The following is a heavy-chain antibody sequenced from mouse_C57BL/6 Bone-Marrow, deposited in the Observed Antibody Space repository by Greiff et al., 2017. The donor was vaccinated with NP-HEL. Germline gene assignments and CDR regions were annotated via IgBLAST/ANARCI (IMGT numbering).Heavy chain of an antibody. J-gene: IGHJ3*01. V-gene: IGHV1-72*01. D-gene: IGHD1-1*01. Sequence: QVQLQQPGAELVKPGASVKLSCKASGYTFTSYWMHWVKQRPGRGLEWIGRIHPNSGGTKYNEKFKSKATLTVDKPSSTAYMQLSSLTSEDSAVYYCAKLDGSSPWFAYWGQGTLVTVSA. CDR3: AKLDGSSPWFAY. CDR1: GYTFTSYW. CDR2: IHPNSGGT.